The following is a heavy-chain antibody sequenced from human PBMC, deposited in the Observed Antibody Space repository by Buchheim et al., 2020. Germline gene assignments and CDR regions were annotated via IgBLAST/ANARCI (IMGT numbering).Heavy chain of an antibody. D-gene: IGHD5-18*01. Sequence: QVQLQQWGAGLLKPSETLSLTCAVYGGSFSGYYWSWIRQPPGKGLEWIGEINHSGSTNYNPSLKRRVTISVDTSKNQFSLKLRSVTAADTAVYYCARRSRGYSYGYAYYYYYYMDVWGKGTT. V-gene: IGHV4-34*01. J-gene: IGHJ6*03. CDR1: GGSFSGYY. CDR2: INHSGST. CDR3: ARRSRGYSYGYAYYYYYYMDV.